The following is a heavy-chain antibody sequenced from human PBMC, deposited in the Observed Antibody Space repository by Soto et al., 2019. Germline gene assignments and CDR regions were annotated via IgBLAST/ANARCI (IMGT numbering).Heavy chain of an antibody. V-gene: IGHV5-51*01. CDR3: ARHGEEGQTQLRLNWFGP. CDR2: IYPGDSDT. Sequence: GESLKISCKGLGYNFPDYWIAWVRQMPGKGLEYMGIIYPGDSDTRYSPSFQGQVTISADKSISTAYLQWNSLEASDTAMYYCARHGEEGQTQLRLNWFGPWGQGTLVTVSS. CDR1: GYNFPDYW. D-gene: IGHD2-21*01. J-gene: IGHJ5*02.